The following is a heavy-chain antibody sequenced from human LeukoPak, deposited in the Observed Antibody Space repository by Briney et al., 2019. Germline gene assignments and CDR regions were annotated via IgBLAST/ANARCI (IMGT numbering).Heavy chain of an antibody. CDR3: PRTETMNWFDH. CDR1: GFSYDNYA. D-gene: IGHD1-1*01. CDR2: NTWNGGGT. V-gene: IGHV3-20*04. J-gene: IGHJ5*02. Sequence: GGSLRLSCVASGFSYDNYAMSWVRQVPGKGLEGVAGNTWNGGGTAYTDSVEGRSTSFRDNAKNSLYLQMDSLRPEDTAVYYCPRTETMNWFDHWGRGTLVTVSS.